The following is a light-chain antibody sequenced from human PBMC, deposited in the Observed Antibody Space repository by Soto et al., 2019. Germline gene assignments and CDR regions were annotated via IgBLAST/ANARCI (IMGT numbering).Light chain of an antibody. J-gene: IGLJ3*02. CDR1: SSDVGGYDF. V-gene: IGLV2-11*01. CDR2: DVT. CDR3: GSYAGSYILGV. Sequence: QSVLTQPRSVSGSPGQSVTISCTGTSSDVGGYDFVSWYQQHPGKAPKLMIYDVTKRPSGVPDRFSGSKSGNSASLTISGLQAEDEADYYCGSYAGSYILGVFGGGTQLTVL.